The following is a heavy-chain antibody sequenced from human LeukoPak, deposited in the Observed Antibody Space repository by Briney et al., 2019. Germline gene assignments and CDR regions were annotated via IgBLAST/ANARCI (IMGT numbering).Heavy chain of an antibody. CDR2: ISAYNGNT. Sequence: ASVKVSCKASGYTFTSYGISWVRQAPGQGLEWVGWISAYNGNTNYAQKLQGRVTMTTDTSTSTAYMELRSLRSDDTAVYYCARYLGYCSSTSCYTLGYFDYWGQGTLVTVSS. V-gene: IGHV1-18*01. CDR3: ARYLGYCSSTSCYTLGYFDY. J-gene: IGHJ4*02. CDR1: GYTFTSYG. D-gene: IGHD2-2*02.